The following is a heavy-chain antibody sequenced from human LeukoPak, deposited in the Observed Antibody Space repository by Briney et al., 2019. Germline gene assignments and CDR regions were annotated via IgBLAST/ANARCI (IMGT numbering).Heavy chain of an antibody. Sequence: ASVKVSCKVSGYTLTELSMHWVRQAPGKGLEWMGGFDPEDGETIYAQKFQGRVTMTEDTSTDTAYMELSSLRSEDTAVYYCATYSSGWYRLPFDYWGQGTLVTVSS. V-gene: IGHV1-24*01. J-gene: IGHJ4*02. CDR1: GYTLTELS. D-gene: IGHD6-19*01. CDR2: FDPEDGET. CDR3: ATYSSGWYRLPFDY.